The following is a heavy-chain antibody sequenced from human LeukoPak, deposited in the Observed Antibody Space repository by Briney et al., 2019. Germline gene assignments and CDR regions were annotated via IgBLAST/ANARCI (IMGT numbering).Heavy chain of an antibody. CDR1: GYTFTGYY. Sequence: ASVKVSCKASGYTFTGYYMHWVRQAPGQGLEWMGWINPNSGGTNYAQKFQGRVTMTRDTSISTAYMELSRLRSDDTAVYYCARDRVITMVRGVITSYYYYYYMDVWGKGTTVTISS. J-gene: IGHJ6*03. CDR2: INPNSGGT. V-gene: IGHV1-2*02. CDR3: ARDRVITMVRGVITSYYYYYYMDV. D-gene: IGHD3-10*01.